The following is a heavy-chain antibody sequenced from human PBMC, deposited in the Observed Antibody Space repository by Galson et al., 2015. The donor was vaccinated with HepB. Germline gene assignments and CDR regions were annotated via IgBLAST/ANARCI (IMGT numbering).Heavy chain of an antibody. V-gene: IGHV1-69*13. CDR1: GGTFSSYA. CDR2: IIPIFGTA. CDR3: ARSTGDYGDYEGCGI. Sequence: SVKVSCKASGGTFSSYAISWVRQAPGQGLEWMGGIIPIFGTANYAQKFQGRVTITADESTSTAYMELSSLRSEDTAVYYCARSTGDYGDYEGCGIWGQGTLVTVSS. J-gene: IGHJ4*02. D-gene: IGHD4-17*01.